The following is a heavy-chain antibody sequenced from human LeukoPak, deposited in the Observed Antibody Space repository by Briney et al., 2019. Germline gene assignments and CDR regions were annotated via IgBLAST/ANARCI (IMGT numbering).Heavy chain of an antibody. D-gene: IGHD3-22*01. CDR2: IYPGDSDT. CDR3: ARQPDTSGFPNY. V-gene: IGHV5-51*01. J-gene: IGHJ4*02. Sequence: GESLKISCQGSGYFFPNYWIDWVRQMPGKGLQWMGVIYPGDSDTRYSPSFQGQVTISVDTSISTAYLQWDSLKASDTAMYYCARQPDTSGFPNYWGQGTLVTVSS. CDR1: GYFFPNYW.